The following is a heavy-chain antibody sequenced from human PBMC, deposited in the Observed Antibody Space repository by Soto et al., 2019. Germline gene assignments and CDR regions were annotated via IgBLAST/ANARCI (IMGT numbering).Heavy chain of an antibody. CDR2: IYYSGST. D-gene: IGHD6-19*01. V-gene: IGHV4-31*03. CDR3: ARAYGSGWYRVY. CDR1: GGSISSGGYY. J-gene: IGHJ4*02. Sequence: PSETLSLTCTVSGGSISSGGYYWSWIRQHPGKGLEWIGYIYYSGSTYYNPSLKSRVTISVDTSKNQFSLKLSSVTAADTAVYYCARAYGSGWYRVYWGQGTLVTVSS.